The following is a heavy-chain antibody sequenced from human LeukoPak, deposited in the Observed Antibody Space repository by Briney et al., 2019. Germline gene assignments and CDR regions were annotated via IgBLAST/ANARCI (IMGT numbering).Heavy chain of an antibody. CDR2: IYYSGST. CDR3: ARLGVLGPIYGMDV. V-gene: IGHV4-59*08. CDR1: GGSISSYY. J-gene: IGHJ6*02. D-gene: IGHD3-16*01. Sequence: PSETLSLTCTVSGGSISSYYWSWIRQPPGKGLEWIGYIYYSGSTNYNPSLKSRVTISVDTSKNQFSLKLSSVTAADTAVYYCARLGVLGPIYGMDVWGQGTTVTVSS.